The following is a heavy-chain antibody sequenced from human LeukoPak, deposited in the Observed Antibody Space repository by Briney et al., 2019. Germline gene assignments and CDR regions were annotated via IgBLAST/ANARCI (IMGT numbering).Heavy chain of an antibody. J-gene: IGHJ4*02. CDR2: IYYSGST. V-gene: IGHV4-31*03. D-gene: IGHD2-21*02. CDR1: GGSISSGGYY. Sequence: SETLSLTCTVSGGSISSGGYYWSWIRQHPGKGLEWIGYIYYSGSTYHNPSLKSRVTISVDTSKNQFSLELSSVTAADTAVYYCARIVVVTATSVYFDYWGQGTLVTVSS. CDR3: ARIVVVTATSVYFDY.